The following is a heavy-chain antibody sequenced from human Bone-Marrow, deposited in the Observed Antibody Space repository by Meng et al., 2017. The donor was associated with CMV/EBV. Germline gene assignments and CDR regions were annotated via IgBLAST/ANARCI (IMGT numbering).Heavy chain of an antibody. Sequence: GGPLRLSCAASGFTVSSNYMSWVRQAPGKGLEWVSVIYSGGSTYYADSVKGRFTISRDNSKNTLYLQMNSLRAEDTAVYYCARDYYDSSGYYYYYYYYGMDVWGQGTTVTVSS. J-gene: IGHJ6*02. D-gene: IGHD3-22*01. CDR3: ARDYYDSSGYYYYYYYYGMDV. V-gene: IGHV3-66*02. CDR2: IYSGGST. CDR1: GFTVSSNY.